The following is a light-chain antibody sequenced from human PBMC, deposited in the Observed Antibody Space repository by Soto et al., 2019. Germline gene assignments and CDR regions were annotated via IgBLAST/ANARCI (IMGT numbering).Light chain of an antibody. V-gene: IGLV2-23*01. Sequence: QSALTQPASVSGSPGQSITISCTGTSSDVGSYNLVSWYQQHPGKAPKLMIYEGSKRPSGVSNRFSGSKSGNTASLTISGLQAEDEADYYCCSFAGNNNLFGGGTKLTVL. CDR2: EGS. CDR1: SSDVGSYNL. J-gene: IGLJ2*01. CDR3: CSFAGNNNL.